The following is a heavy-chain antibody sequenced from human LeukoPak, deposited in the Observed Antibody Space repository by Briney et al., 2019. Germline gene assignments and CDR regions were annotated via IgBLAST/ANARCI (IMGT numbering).Heavy chain of an antibody. J-gene: IGHJ4*02. CDR3: AKDRLRFLEWLSSLILDY. CDR2: ISGSGATT. D-gene: IGHD3-3*01. CDR1: GFTFSSYA. V-gene: IGHV3-23*01. Sequence: GGSLRLSCAASGFTFSSYAMSWVRQAPGKGLEWVSAISGSGATTYYADSVKGRFTISRDNSKNTLYLQMNSLRAEDTAVYYCAKDRLRFLEWLSSLILDYWGQGTLVTVSS.